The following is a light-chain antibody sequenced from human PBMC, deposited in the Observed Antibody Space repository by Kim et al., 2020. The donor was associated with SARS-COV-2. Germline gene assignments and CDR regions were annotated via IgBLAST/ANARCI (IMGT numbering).Light chain of an antibody. CDR1: RYNIRSNV. CDR2: SND. V-gene: IGLV1-44*01. J-gene: IGLJ3*02. Sequence: GQRVTISFSGSRYNIRSNVSHGYQQLPGTAPTHLIDSNDYRPSGVPARFSGSKSGTSASLAISGLQSEDAADYYCVAWDDSLNGSVFGGGTQLTVL. CDR3: VAWDDSLNGSV.